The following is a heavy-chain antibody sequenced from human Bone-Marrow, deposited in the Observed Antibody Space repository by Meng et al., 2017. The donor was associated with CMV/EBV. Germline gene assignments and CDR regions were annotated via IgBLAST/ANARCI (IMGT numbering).Heavy chain of an antibody. Sequence: ASVKVSCKASGYTFTAFYIHWVRQAPGQGLEWMGIINPSGGSTSYAQKFQGRVTMTRDTSTSTVHMELSSLRSEDTAVYYCAREGGSYLYYYYYGMDVWGQGTTVTVSS. CDR3: AREGGSYLYYYYYGMDV. V-gene: IGHV1-46*01. CDR2: INPSGGST. CDR1: GYTFTAFY. J-gene: IGHJ6*02. D-gene: IGHD1-26*01.